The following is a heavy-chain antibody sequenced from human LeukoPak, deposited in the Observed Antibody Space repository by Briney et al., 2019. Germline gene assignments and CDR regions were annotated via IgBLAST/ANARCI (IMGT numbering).Heavy chain of an antibody. CDR3: ARRGRDKASLGYYYYYMDV. CDR2: IYHSGST. CDR1: GYSISSGYY. J-gene: IGHJ6*03. V-gene: IGHV4-38-2*01. Sequence: PSETLSLTCAVSGYSISSGYYWGWIRQPPGKGLEWIGIIYHSGSTYYNPSLKSRVTISVDTSKNQFSLKLSSVTAADTAVYYCARRGRDKASLGYYYYYMDVWGKGTTVTVSS. D-gene: IGHD2-15*01.